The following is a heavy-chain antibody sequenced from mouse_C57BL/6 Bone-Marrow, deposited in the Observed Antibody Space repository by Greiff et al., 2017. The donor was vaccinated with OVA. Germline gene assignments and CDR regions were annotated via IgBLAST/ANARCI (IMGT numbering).Heavy chain of an antibody. J-gene: IGHJ3*01. V-gene: IGHV1-9*01. D-gene: IGHD2-3*01. CDR3: ASSLYDGYYAAWFAY. CDR1: GYTFTGYW. CDR2: ILPGSGST. Sequence: QVQLQQSGAELMKPGASVKLSCKATGYTFTGYWIEWVKQRPGHGLEWIGEILPGSGSTNYNEKFKGKATFTADTSSNTAYMQLSSLTTEDSAIYYCASSLYDGYYAAWFAYWGQGTLVTVSA.